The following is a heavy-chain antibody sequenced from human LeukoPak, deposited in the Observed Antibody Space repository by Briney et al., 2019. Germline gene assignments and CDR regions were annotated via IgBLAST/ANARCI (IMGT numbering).Heavy chain of an antibody. Sequence: PGGSLRLSCAASGFTFSSYAMHWVRQAPGKGLEWVAVISYDGSNKYYADSVKGRFTISRDNSKNTLYLQMNSLRAEDTAVYYCARDEGGRGVIIGIDYWGQGTLVTVSS. D-gene: IGHD3-10*01. V-gene: IGHV3-30-3*01. CDR1: GFTFSSYA. CDR3: ARDEGGRGVIIGIDY. J-gene: IGHJ4*02. CDR2: ISYDGSNK.